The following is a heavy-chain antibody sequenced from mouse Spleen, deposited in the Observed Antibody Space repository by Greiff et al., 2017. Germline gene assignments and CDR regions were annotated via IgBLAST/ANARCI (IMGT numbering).Heavy chain of an antibody. V-gene: IGHV5-9*01. Sequence: DVMLVESGGGLVKLGGSLKLSCAASGFTFSSYAMSWVRQTPEKRLEWVATISSGGGNTYYPDSVKGRFTISRDNAKNTLYLQMSSLKSEDTAMYYCARQLITTALDYWGQGTTLTVSS. D-gene: IGHD1-2*01. CDR2: ISSGGGNT. CDR1: GFTFSSYA. CDR3: ARQLITTALDY. J-gene: IGHJ2*01.